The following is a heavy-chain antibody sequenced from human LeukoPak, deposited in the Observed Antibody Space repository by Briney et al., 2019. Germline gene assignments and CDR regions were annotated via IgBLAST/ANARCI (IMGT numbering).Heavy chain of an antibody. D-gene: IGHD5-24*01. Sequence: SVKVSCKASGGTFSSYAISWVRQAPGQGLEWMGGIIPIFGTANYAQKFQGRVTITTDESTSTAYMELSSLRSEDTAVYYCASSRVGMATILGFDWGQGTLVTVSS. CDR3: ASSRVGMATILGFD. V-gene: IGHV1-69*05. CDR2: IIPIFGTA. CDR1: GGTFSSYA. J-gene: IGHJ4*02.